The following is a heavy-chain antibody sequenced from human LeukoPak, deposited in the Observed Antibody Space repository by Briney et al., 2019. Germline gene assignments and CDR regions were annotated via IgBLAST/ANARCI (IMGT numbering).Heavy chain of an antibody. Sequence: PSETLSLTCAVYGGSFSGYYWSWIRQPPGKELEWIGDINHTGSTNYNPSLKSRVTISVDTSMNQFSLKLSSVTAADTAVYYCARDYGSGSYFRDYYYMDVWGKGTTVTVSS. D-gene: IGHD3-10*01. CDR3: ARDYGSGSYFRDYYYMDV. CDR2: INHTGST. V-gene: IGHV4-34*01. J-gene: IGHJ6*03. CDR1: GGSFSGYY.